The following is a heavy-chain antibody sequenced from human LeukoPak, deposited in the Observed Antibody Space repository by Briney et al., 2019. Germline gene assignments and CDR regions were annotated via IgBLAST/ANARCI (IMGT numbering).Heavy chain of an antibody. CDR1: GGSISSSSYY. CDR2: IYYSGST. Sequence: SETLSLTCTVSGGSISSSSYYWGWIRQPPGKGLEWIGSIYYSGSTYYNPSLKSRVTISVDTSKNQFSLKLSSVTAADTAVYYCARGGSAMYVWGKGTTVTISS. J-gene: IGHJ6*03. D-gene: IGHD6-25*01. V-gene: IGHV4-39*07. CDR3: ARGGSAMYV.